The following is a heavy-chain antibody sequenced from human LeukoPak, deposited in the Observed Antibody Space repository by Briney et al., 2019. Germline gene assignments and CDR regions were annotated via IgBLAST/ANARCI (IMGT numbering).Heavy chain of an antibody. CDR2: INPNSGGT. J-gene: IGHJ6*02. V-gene: IGHV1-2*06. D-gene: IGHD2-2*01. CDR3: AREGCSSTSCSLGYYGMDV. CDR1: GYTFTSYY. Sequence: ASVKVSCKASGYTFTSYYMHWVRQAPGQGLEWMGRINPNSGGTNYAQKFQGRVTMTRDTSISTAYMELSRLRSDDTAVYYCAREGCSSTSCSLGYYGMDVWGQGTTVTVSS.